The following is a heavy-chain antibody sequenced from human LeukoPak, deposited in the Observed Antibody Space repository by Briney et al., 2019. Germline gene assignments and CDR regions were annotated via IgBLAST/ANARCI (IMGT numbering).Heavy chain of an antibody. Sequence: SETLSLTCAVYGGSFSGYYWSWIRQPPGKGLEWIGEINHSGSTYYNPSLKSRVTISVDTSKNQFSLKLSSVTAADTAVYYCARVILGGYTVLLAFDIWGQGTMVTVSS. J-gene: IGHJ3*02. CDR2: INHSGST. CDR1: GGSFSGYY. V-gene: IGHV4-34*01. D-gene: IGHD3-16*02. CDR3: ARVILGGYTVLLAFDI.